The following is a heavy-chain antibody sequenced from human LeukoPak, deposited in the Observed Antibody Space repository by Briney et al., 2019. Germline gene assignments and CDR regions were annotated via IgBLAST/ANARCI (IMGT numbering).Heavy chain of an antibody. CDR1: GFTVSSYG. CDR2: ISGSGGST. J-gene: IGHJ6*03. V-gene: IGHV3-23*01. CDR3: AKEERGFGEFPLFMDV. Sequence: GGSLRLSCAASGFTVSSYGMSWVRQAPGKGLEWVSAISGSGGSTYYADSVKGRFTISRDKSKNTLYLQMNSLRAEDTAVYYCAKEERGFGEFPLFMDVWGKGTTVTISS. D-gene: IGHD3-10*01.